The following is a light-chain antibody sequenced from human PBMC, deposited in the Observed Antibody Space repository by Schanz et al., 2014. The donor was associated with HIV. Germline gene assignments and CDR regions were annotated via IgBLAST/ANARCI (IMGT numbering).Light chain of an antibody. CDR3: QSYDSSLSGSV. J-gene: IGLJ1*01. Sequence: QSVLTQPPSLSGAPGQRVSLSCNGTSSNIGAGYDVHWYQQLPGTAPKLLIYGNSNRPSGVPDRFSGSKSGTSASLAITGLQAEDEADYYCQSYDSSLSGSVFGTGTKLTVL. CDR1: SSNIGAGYD. V-gene: IGLV1-40*01. CDR2: GNS.